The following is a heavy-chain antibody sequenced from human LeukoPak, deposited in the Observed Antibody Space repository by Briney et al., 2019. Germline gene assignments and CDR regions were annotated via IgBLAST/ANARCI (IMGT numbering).Heavy chain of an antibody. J-gene: IGHJ4*02. V-gene: IGHV4-59*01. Sequence: PSETLSLTCTVSGGSISSYYWSWIRQPPGKGREWIGYIYYSGSTNYNPSLKSRVTISVDTSKNQFSLKLSSVTAADTAVYYCARGGSYGSGKSFDYWGQGTLVTVSS. CDR3: ARGGSYGSGKSFDY. CDR1: GGSISSYY. D-gene: IGHD3-10*01. CDR2: IYYSGST.